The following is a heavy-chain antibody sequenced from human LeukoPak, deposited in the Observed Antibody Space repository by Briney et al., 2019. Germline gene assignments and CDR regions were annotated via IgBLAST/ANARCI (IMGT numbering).Heavy chain of an antibody. J-gene: IGHJ4*02. V-gene: IGHV1-18*01. CDR3: TTGYTSMAVDYFDH. D-gene: IGHD1-1*01. Sequence: GASVKVSCKASGYTFTSYGISWVRQAPGQGLEWMGWISAYNGNTNYAQKLQGRVTMTTDTSTSTAYMELRSLRSEDTAVYYCTTGYTSMAVDYFDHWGQGTVVTVSS. CDR1: GYTFTSYG. CDR2: ISAYNGNT.